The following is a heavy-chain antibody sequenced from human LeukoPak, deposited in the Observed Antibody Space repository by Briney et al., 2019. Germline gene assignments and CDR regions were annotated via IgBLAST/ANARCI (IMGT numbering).Heavy chain of an antibody. D-gene: IGHD3-22*01. V-gene: IGHV4-34*01. CDR2: INHSAST. J-gene: IGHJ4*02. Sequence: SETLSLTCAVCGGSFSGYYWSRIRQPPGKGLEWIGEINHSASTNYNPSLKSRVTISVDTSKNQFSLKLRSVTAADTAVYYCARGRGVYYDSSGYYYSYWGQGTLVTVSS. CDR1: GGSFSGYY. CDR3: ARGRGVYYDSSGYYYSY.